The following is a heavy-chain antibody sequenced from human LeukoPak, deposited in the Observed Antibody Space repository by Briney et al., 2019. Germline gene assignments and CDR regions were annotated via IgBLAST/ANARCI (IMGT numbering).Heavy chain of an antibody. Sequence: SETLSLTCTVSGGSISSYYWSWIRQPPGKGLEWIGYIYYSGSTNYNPSLKSRVTISVDTSKNQFSLKLSSVTAADTAVYYCARCYGDYNWFDPWGQGTLVTVSS. J-gene: IGHJ5*02. CDR1: GGSISSYY. D-gene: IGHD4-17*01. V-gene: IGHV4-59*08. CDR3: ARCYGDYNWFDP. CDR2: IYYSGST.